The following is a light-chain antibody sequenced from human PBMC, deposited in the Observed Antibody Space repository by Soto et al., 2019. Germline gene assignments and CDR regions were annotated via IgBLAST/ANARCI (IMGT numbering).Light chain of an antibody. CDR1: SNDVGGFNY. CDR3: NSYTSSSARV. CDR2: EVS. Sequence: QSALTQPASVSGSPGQSITISCTGTSNDVGGFNYVSWYQQHPGKAPKVIIYEVSNRPSGVSNRFSGSKSGNTASLTISGLQAEDEADYYCNSYTSSSARVFGGGTKLT. V-gene: IGLV2-14*01. J-gene: IGLJ3*02.